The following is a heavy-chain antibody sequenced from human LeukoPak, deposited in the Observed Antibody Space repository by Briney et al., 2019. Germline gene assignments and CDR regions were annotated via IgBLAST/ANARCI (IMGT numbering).Heavy chain of an antibody. Sequence: PGGSLRLSCAASGFTFSSYSMNWVRQAPGKGLEWVSSISSSSSYIYYADSVKGRFTISRDNAKNSLYLQMNSLRAEDTAVYYCARGPKSGYFFDYWGQGTLVTVSS. J-gene: IGHJ4*02. CDR2: ISSSSSYI. CDR3: ARGPKSGYFFDY. D-gene: IGHD3-22*01. V-gene: IGHV3-21*04. CDR1: GFTFSSYS.